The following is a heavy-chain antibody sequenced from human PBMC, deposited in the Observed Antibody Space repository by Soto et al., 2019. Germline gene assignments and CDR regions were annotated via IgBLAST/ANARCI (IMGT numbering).Heavy chain of an antibody. CDR1: GFTFSDYY. D-gene: IGHD5-12*01. J-gene: IGHJ4*02. CDR3: ARGPPGWLQPLDY. CDR2: ISSSGSTI. Sequence: GGSLRLSCAASGFTFSDYYIHWIRQAPGKGLEWISYISSSGSTIYYADSVKGRFTISRDNAKNSLYLQMNSLRAEDTAVYYCARGPPGWLQPLDYWGQGTLVTVSS. V-gene: IGHV3-11*01.